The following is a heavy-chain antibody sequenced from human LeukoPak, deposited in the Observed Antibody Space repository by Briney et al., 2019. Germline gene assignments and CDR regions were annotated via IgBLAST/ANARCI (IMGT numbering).Heavy chain of an antibody. CDR2: ISAYNGNT. Sequence: GASVKVSCKASGYTFTSYGISWVRQAPGQGLEWMGWISAYNGNTNYAQKLQGRVTMTTDTSTSTAYMELRSLRSDDTAVYYCARHSSGWYVGGFDYWGQGTLVTVSS. V-gene: IGHV1-18*01. J-gene: IGHJ4*02. CDR1: GYTFTSYG. CDR3: ARHSSGWYVGGFDY. D-gene: IGHD6-19*01.